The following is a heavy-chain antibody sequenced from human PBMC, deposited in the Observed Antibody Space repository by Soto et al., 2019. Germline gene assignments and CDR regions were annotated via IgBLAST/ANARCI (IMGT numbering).Heavy chain of an antibody. Sequence: EVQLVESGGGLVKPGGSLRLSCAASGFTFSSYSMNWVRQAPGKGLECVSSIRSSSSYIYYADSVKGRFTISRDNAKNSLYLQMNSLRAEYTAVYYCARMGSQRYYYYGMDVWGQGTTVTVSS. J-gene: IGHJ6*02. D-gene: IGHD6-25*01. CDR2: IRSSSSYI. CDR3: ARMGSQRYYYYGMDV. V-gene: IGHV3-21*01. CDR1: GFTFSSYS.